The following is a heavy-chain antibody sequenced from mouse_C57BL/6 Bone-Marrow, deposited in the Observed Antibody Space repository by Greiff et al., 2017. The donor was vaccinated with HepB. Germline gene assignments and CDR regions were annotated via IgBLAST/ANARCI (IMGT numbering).Heavy chain of an antibody. J-gene: IGHJ3*01. Sequence: VQLQQSGAELAKPGASVKLSCKASGYTFTSYWMHWVKQRPGQGLEWIGYINPSSGYTKYNQKFKDKATLTADKSSSTAYMQLSSLTYEDSAVYYCAKRVFIYYYGSSYAWFAYWGQGTLVTVSA. D-gene: IGHD1-1*01. CDR2: INPSSGYT. CDR3: AKRVFIYYYGSSYAWFAY. CDR1: GYTFTSYW. V-gene: IGHV1-7*01.